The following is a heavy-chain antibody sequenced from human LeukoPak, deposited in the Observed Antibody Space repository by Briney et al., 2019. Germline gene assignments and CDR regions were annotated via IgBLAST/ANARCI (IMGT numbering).Heavy chain of an antibody. CDR3: ATQRSGIYRLAFDH. D-gene: IGHD1-26*01. CDR2: IYYSGST. V-gene: IGHV4-39*01. CDR1: GGSISSSIYY. Sequence: SETLCLTCTVSGGSISSSIYYWGWIRQPPGKGLEWIGSIYYSGSTYYKPSLKSRVTISVDTSKNQFSLKLSSVTAADTAVYYCATQRSGIYRLAFDHWGQGTLVTVSS. J-gene: IGHJ4*02.